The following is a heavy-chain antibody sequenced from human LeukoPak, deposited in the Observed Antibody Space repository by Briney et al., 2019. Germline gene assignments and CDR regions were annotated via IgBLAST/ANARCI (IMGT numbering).Heavy chain of an antibody. CDR2: IKPDGTEK. J-gene: IGHJ4*02. D-gene: IGHD3-16*02. V-gene: IGHV3-7*04. CDR1: GFTFTDSW. CDR3: ARVRYGNYFDY. Sequence: GGSLRLSCAASGFTFTDSWMSWVRQPPGKGLEWVVNIKPDGTEKYYVDSLKGRFTVSRDNAKNSLYLQMSSLRAEDTAVYYCARVRYGNYFDYWGQGTLVTVSS.